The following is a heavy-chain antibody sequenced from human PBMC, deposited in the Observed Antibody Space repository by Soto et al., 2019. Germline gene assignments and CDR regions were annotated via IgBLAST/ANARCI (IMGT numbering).Heavy chain of an antibody. CDR3: ARDTSFYFDY. V-gene: IGHV1-18*01. J-gene: IGHJ4*02. Sequence: ASVKVSCKASNYTFITYGITWVRQAPGQGLEWVGWITPYNGNTNYVQNFQGRVTMTADTSTSTAYMELGSLATDDTAVYYCARDTSFYFDYWGQGTRVTVSS. CDR2: ITPYNGNT. D-gene: IGHD2-2*01. CDR1: NYTFITYG.